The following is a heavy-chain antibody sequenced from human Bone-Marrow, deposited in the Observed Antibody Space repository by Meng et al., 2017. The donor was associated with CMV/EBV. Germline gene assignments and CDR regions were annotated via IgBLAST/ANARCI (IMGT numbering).Heavy chain of an antibody. V-gene: IGHV1-18*04. D-gene: IGHD4-23*01. CDR3: ARDLMEGRDGGKGGY. CDR1: GYTYTGYY. J-gene: IGHJ4*02. CDR2: ISAYNGNT. Sequence: ASVKVSCKASGYTYTGYYMHWVRQAPGQGLEWMGWISAYNGNTNYAQKLQGRVTMTTDTSTSTAYMELRSLRSDDTAVYYCARDLMEGRDGGKGGYWGQGTLVTVSS.